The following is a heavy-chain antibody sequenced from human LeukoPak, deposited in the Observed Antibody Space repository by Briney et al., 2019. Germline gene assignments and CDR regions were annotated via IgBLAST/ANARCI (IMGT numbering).Heavy chain of an antibody. D-gene: IGHD4-17*01. CDR2: ISSSSSTI. CDR3: ARDGFGVTTAYYYYYMDV. CDR1: GFTFSSYS. J-gene: IGHJ6*03. Sequence: PGGSLRLSCAASGFTFSSYSMNWVRQAPGRGLEWVSYISSSSSTIYYADSVKGRFTISRDNAKNSLYLQMNSLRAEDTAVYYCARDGFGVTTAYYYYYMDVWGKGTTVTVAS. V-gene: IGHV3-48*01.